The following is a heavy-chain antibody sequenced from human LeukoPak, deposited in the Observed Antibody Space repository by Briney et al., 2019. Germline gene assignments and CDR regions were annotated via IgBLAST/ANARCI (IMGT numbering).Heavy chain of an antibody. V-gene: IGHV4-39*01. D-gene: IGHD3-10*01. Sequence: SSETLSRTCTVSGGSISSSSYYWGWIRQPPGKGLEWIGSIYYSGSTYYNPSLKSRVTISVDTSKNQFSLKLSSVTAADTAVYYCARQTSRPWFGELAYYYYGMDVWGQGTTVTVSS. CDR2: IYYSGST. J-gene: IGHJ6*02. CDR1: GGSISSSSYY. CDR3: ARQTSRPWFGELAYYYYGMDV.